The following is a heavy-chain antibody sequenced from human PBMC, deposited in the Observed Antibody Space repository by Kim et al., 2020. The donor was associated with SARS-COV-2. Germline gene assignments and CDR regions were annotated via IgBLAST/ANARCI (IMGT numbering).Heavy chain of an antibody. J-gene: IGHJ6*02. Sequence: GGSLRLSCAASGFTFDDYAMHWVRQVPGKGLEWVSGISWNSGTIGYADSVKGRFTISRDNAKNSLYLQMNSLRAEDTALYYCAKDISPITNFGGGYYGMDVWGQGTTVTVSS. D-gene: IGHD3-3*01. CDR2: ISWNSGTI. CDR1: GFTFDDYA. CDR3: AKDISPITNFGGGYYGMDV. V-gene: IGHV3-9*01.